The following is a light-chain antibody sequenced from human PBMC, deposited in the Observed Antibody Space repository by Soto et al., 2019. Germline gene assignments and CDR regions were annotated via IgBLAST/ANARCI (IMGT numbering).Light chain of an antibody. CDR2: AAS. J-gene: IGKJ1*01. V-gene: IGKV1-8*01. Sequence: AIRMTQSPSSLSASTGDRVTITCRASQGISSYLAWYQQKPVKAPKLLIYAASTLQSGVPSRFSGSGSGTDFTFTISCLQSEDFATYYCQQYYSYPRTFGQGTKVDIK. CDR1: QGISSY. CDR3: QQYYSYPRT.